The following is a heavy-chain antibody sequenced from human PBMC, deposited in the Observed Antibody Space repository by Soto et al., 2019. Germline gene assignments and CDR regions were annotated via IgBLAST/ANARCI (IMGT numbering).Heavy chain of an antibody. CDR3: AKFLCYCSGDHRHPPAY. J-gene: IGHJ4*02. CDR1: GFTFSSYA. D-gene: IGHD2-15*01. Sequence: GGSLRLSCAASGFTFSSYAMNWVRQAPGKGLEWVSAISVSVSSTYYADSVKGRFTISRDNSKNTLYLQMNSLRAEDTAIYFCAKFLCYCSGDHRHPPAYCGQRTLVTAPQ. CDR2: ISVSVSST. V-gene: IGHV3-23*01.